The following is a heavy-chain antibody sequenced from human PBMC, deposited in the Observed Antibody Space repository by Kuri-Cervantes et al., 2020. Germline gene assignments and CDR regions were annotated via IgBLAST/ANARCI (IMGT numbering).Heavy chain of an antibody. CDR3: ARSRSGYSSTWYKNTGFDP. Sequence: GESLKISCAASGFTFSDYALHWVRQAPAKGLEWVALISYDEDNNYYADSVKGRFTISRDNSKNALYLQMNSLRPEDTAVYYCARSRSGYSSTWYKNTGFDPWGQGTLVTVSS. CDR1: GFTFSDYA. V-gene: IGHV3-30*01. J-gene: IGHJ5*02. D-gene: IGHD6-13*01. CDR2: ISYDEDNN.